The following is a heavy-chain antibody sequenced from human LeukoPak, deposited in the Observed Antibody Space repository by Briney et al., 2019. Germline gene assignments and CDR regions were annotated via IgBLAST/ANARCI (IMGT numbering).Heavy chain of an antibody. Sequence: MPSETLSLTCAVYGGSFSGYYWSWIRQPPGKGLEWIGEINHSGSTNYNPSLKSRVTISVDTSKNQFSLKLSSVTAADTAVYYCPSRYGDYADDYWGQGTLVTVSS. V-gene: IGHV4-34*01. CDR2: INHSGST. CDR1: GGSFSGYY. CDR3: PSRYGDYADDY. J-gene: IGHJ4*02. D-gene: IGHD4-17*01.